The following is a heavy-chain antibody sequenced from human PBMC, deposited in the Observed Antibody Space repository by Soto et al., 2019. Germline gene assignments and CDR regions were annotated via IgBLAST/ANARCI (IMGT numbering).Heavy chain of an antibody. CDR1: GFIFGYYG. D-gene: IGHD3-22*01. CDR3: ARTKYDSGGVLDAFDR. CDR2: ISSSGDNE. Sequence: QVQLVESGGGVVQPGRSLRLSCEGSGFIFGYYGVHWVRQAPGRGLEWVTAISSSGDNEFYADSVKGRFTISRDNSRNKMYVQIHSLTSEDTAVYYCARTKYDSGGVLDAFDRWGQGTVVTVSS. V-gene: IGHV3-30*03. J-gene: IGHJ3*01.